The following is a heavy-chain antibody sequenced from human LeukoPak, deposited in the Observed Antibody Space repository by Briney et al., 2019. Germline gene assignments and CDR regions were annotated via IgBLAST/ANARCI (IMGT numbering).Heavy chain of an antibody. V-gene: IGHV4-4*02. Sequence: SETLSHTCAVSGGSITQTNYWPWVRQPPGKGLEWIGEVNLQGSTNYNPSLMGRVSISVDTSENHVSLQLTSVTAADTAVYYCAREGRPYRPLDYSGQGTLVTVS. D-gene: IGHD6-6*01. CDR1: GGSITQTNY. CDR3: AREGRPYRPLDY. CDR2: VNLQGST. J-gene: IGHJ4*02.